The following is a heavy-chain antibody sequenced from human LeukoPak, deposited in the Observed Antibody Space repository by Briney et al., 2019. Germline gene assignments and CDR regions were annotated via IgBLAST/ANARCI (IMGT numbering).Heavy chain of an antibody. CDR3: ARDRAVSGLDY. V-gene: IGHV4-59*01. CDR1: GGSISSYY. CDR2: IYYSGST. Sequence: SETLSLTCTVSGGSISSYYWSWIRQPPGKGLEWIGYIYYSGSTNYNPSLKSRVTISVDTSKNPFSLTLSSVTAADTAVYYCARDRAVSGLDYWGQGTLVTVSS. J-gene: IGHJ4*02. D-gene: IGHD6-19*01.